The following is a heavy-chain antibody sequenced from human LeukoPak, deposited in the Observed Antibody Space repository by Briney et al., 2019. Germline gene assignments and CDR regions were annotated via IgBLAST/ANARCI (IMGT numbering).Heavy chain of an antibody. J-gene: IGHJ4*02. CDR3: ARAGYDFWSGYYGEGFDY. Sequence: GASVKVSCKASGYTFTSYYMHWVRQAPGQGLEWMGIINPSGGSTSYAQKFQGRVTMTRDMSTSTVYMELSSLRSEDTALYYCARAGYDFWSGYYGEGFDYWGQGTLVTVSS. D-gene: IGHD3-3*01. CDR2: INPSGGST. CDR1: GYTFTSYY. V-gene: IGHV1-46*01.